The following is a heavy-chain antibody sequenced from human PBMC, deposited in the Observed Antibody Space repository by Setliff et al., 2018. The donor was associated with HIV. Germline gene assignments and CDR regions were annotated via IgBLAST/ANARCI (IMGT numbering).Heavy chain of an antibody. V-gene: IGHV4-38-2*01. CDR3: ARCYYNFWSGYPLDYMDV. D-gene: IGHD3-3*01. CDR1: GFTLSDHY. Sequence: PGGSLRLSCAASGFTLSDHYMDWVRQAPGKGLEWVGSIYYSGSTYYNPSLKSRLTISVDTSRNQFSLKLSSVTAADTAVCYCARCYYNFWSGYPLDYMDVWGKGTTVTVSS. J-gene: IGHJ6*03. CDR2: IYYSGST.